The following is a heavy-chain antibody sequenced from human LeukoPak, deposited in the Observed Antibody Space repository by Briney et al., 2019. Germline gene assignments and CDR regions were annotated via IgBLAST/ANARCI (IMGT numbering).Heavy chain of an antibody. CDR1: GYTFTSYG. CDR3: ARDILGRSNGGSNYFGMEV. CDR2: ISAYNGNT. Sequence: ASVKVSCKASGYTFTSYGISWVRQAPGQGLEWMGWISAYNGNTNYAQKLQGRVTMTTDTSTSTAYMELRSLRSDDTAVYYCARDILGRSNGGSNYFGMEVWGQGTTVTVS. J-gene: IGHJ6*02. D-gene: IGHD2-15*01. V-gene: IGHV1-18*01.